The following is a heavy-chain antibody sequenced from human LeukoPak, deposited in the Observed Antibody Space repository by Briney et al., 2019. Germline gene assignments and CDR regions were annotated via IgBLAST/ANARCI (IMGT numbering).Heavy chain of an antibody. Sequence: ASVKLSCKASGYTFTGYYIHWVRQAPGQGLDWMGWMNPNSGDTKYEQKFQGRVTMTRDTSISTGYMELKGLRSDDTAVYYCARDARHCTSSSCYSFYLDSWGQGTLVTVSS. J-gene: IGHJ4*02. CDR3: ARDARHCTSSSCYSFYLDS. D-gene: IGHD2/OR15-2a*01. V-gene: IGHV1-2*02. CDR2: MNPNSGDT. CDR1: GYTFTGYY.